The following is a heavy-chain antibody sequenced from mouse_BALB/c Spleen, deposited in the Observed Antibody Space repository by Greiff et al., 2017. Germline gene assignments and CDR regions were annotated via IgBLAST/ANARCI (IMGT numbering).Heavy chain of an antibody. D-gene: IGHD1-1*02. CDR2: ISSGGGST. CDR1: GFAFSSYG. J-gene: IGHJ1*01. Sequence: EVMLVESGGGLVKPGGSLKLSCAASGFAFSSYGMSWVRQTPEKRLEWVAYISSGGGSTYYPDTVKGRFTISRDNAKNTLYLQMSSLKSEDTAMYYCARHGNWYFDVWGAGTTVTVSS. V-gene: IGHV5-12-1*01. CDR3: ARHGNWYFDV.